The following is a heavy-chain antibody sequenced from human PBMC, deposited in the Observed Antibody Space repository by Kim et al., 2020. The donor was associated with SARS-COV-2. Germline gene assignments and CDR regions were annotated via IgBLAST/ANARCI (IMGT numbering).Heavy chain of an antibody. Sequence: SETLSLTCTVSGGSISSSSYYWGWIRQPPGKGLEWIGSIYYSGSTYYNPSLKSRVTISVDTSKNQFSLKLSSVTAADTAVYYCAARSYYYYGMDVWGQGTTVTVSS. J-gene: IGHJ6*02. D-gene: IGHD6-6*01. V-gene: IGHV4-39*01. CDR3: AARSYYYYGMDV. CDR2: IYYSGST. CDR1: GGSISSSSYY.